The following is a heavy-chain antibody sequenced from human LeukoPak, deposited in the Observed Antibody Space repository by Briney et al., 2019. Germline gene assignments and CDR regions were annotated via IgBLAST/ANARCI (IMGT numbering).Heavy chain of an antibody. D-gene: IGHD1-7*01. J-gene: IGHJ5*02. CDR2: MNPNSGNT. Sequence: ASVKVSCKASGYTFTSCDINWVRQAPGHGLEWMGWMNPNSGNTGYAQKFQGRVTMTRNTSISTAYMELSSLTSEDTAVYYCAREHNWDYVGDRRFDPWGQGTLVTVSS. CDR1: GYTFTSCD. CDR3: AREHNWDYVGDRRFDP. V-gene: IGHV1-8*01.